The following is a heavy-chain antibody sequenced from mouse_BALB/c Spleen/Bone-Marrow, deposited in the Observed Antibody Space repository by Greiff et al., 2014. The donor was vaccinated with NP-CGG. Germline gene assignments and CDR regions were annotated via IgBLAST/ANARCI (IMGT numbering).Heavy chain of an antibody. CDR1: GYSFTGYY. Sequence: EVQLQQSGPELVKPGPSVKISCKASGYSFTGYYMNWVKQSHGKSLEWIGEINPYNGGTSYNQKFKGKATLTVDTSSSTTFMELHNLTAEDSLVYYVARQLYGNYAYWGQGTLVTVSA. CDR3: ARQLYGNYAY. J-gene: IGHJ3*01. V-gene: IGHV1S30*01. CDR2: INPYNGGT. D-gene: IGHD2-10*02.